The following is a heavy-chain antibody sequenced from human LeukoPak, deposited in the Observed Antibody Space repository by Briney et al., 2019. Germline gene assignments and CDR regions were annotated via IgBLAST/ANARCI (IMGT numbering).Heavy chain of an antibody. Sequence: SETLSLTCTVSGYSISSGYYWGWIRQPPGKGLEWIGSIYHSGSTYYNPSLKSRVTISIDTSKNQFSLNLSSVTAADTAMYYCAKSYDSKVIGSLGWFDPWGQGTLVTVSS. J-gene: IGHJ5*02. D-gene: IGHD3-16*01. CDR1: GYSISSGYY. CDR3: AKSYDSKVIGSLGWFDP. CDR2: IYHSGST. V-gene: IGHV4-38-2*02.